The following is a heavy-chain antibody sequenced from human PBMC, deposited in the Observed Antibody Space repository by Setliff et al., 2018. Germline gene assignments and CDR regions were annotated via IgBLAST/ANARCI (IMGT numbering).Heavy chain of an antibody. CDR3: FGAGTCSY. J-gene: IGHJ4*02. CDR2: INPDGSEK. CDR1: GFTYNNCW. D-gene: IGHD3-10*01. Sequence: GGSLRLSCGASGFTYNNCWVSWVRQAPGKGLEWLASINPDGSEKYYVDSVKGRSTISRDNAKNSLSLQMNSLRTEDTAVYYCFGAGTCSYWGQGTLVTVSS. V-gene: IGHV3-7*01.